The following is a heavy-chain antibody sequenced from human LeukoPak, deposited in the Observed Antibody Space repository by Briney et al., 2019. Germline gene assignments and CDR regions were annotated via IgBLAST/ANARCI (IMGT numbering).Heavy chain of an antibody. D-gene: IGHD6-19*01. V-gene: IGHV3-21*01. CDR2: ISSSSSYI. CDR3: SSLSSGWYKDDY. J-gene: IGHJ4*02. Sequence: GRSLRLSCAASGFTFSSYSMNWVRQAPGKGLEWVSSISSSSSYIYYADSVKGRFTISRDNAKNSLYLQMNSLRAEDTAVYYCSSLSSGWYKDDYWGQGTLLTVSS. CDR1: GFTFSSYS.